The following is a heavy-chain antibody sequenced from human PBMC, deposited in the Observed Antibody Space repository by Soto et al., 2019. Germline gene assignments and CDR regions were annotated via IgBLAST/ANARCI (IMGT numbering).Heavy chain of an antibody. CDR2: ISYDGSNK. CDR3: ARDITDFWSGYGMDV. V-gene: IGHV3-30-3*01. CDR1: GFTFSSYA. J-gene: IGHJ6*02. Sequence: GGSLRLSCAASGFTFSSYAMHWVRQAPGKGLEWVAVISYDGSNKYYADSVKGRFTISRDNSKNTLYLQMNSLRAEDTAVYYCARDITDFWSGYGMDVWGQGTTVTVSS. D-gene: IGHD3-3*01.